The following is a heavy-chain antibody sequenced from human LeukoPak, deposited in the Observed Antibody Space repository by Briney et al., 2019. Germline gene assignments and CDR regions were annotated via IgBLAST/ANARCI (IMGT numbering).Heavy chain of an antibody. V-gene: IGHV1-8*01. J-gene: IGHJ6*02. CDR3: ARGDGDYVLYYYYYYGMDV. Sequence: ASVKVSCKASGYTFTSYDINWVRQATGQGLEWMGWMNPNSGNTGYAQKFQGRVTMTRNTSISTAYMELSSLRSEDTAVYYCARGDGDYVLYYYYYYGMDVWGQGTTVTVSS. D-gene: IGHD4-17*01. CDR1: GYTFTSYD. CDR2: MNPNSGNT.